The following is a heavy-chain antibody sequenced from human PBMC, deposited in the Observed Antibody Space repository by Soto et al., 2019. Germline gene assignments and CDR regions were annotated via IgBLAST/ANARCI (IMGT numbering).Heavy chain of an antibody. CDR1: GGSISSSSYY. D-gene: IGHD2-21*01. CDR2: IYYSGTT. J-gene: IGHJ6*02. Sequence: PSETLSLTCTVSGGSISSSSYYWGWIRQPPGKGLEWIGYIYYSGTTYYNPSLKSRVTISVDTSKNQFSLKLSSVTAADTAVYYCAASCVACGGFNYYGMDVWGQGTTVTVSS. CDR3: AASCVACGGFNYYGMDV. V-gene: IGHV4-31*03.